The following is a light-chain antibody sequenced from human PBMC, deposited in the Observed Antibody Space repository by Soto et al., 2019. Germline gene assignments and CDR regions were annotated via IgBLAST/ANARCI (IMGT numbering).Light chain of an antibody. CDR3: LLSYTGARV. V-gene: IGLV7-46*01. Sequence: QAVVTQEPSLTLSPGGTVTLTCASSTGAVTSGHYPYWFQQKPGQAPKTLIYDTNNRYSWTPARFSGSLLGGKAALTLSGAQPEDEADYYCLLSYTGARVFGTGTKV. CDR1: TGAVTSGHY. J-gene: IGLJ1*01. CDR2: DTN.